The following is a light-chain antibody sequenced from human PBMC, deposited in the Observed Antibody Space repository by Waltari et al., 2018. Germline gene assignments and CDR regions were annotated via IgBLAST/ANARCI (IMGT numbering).Light chain of an antibody. V-gene: IGKV1-39*01. J-gene: IGKJ2*01. CDR3: QQSYKTPYT. Sequence: DIQMTQSPSSVSASVGDKVTITCRASQSITLYVDWYQQKPGKAPKLLIYAASTLQTGVPSRFSGSGSGTEFTVTISSVQSEDFATYYCQQSYKTPYTFGQGTKLEI. CDR1: QSITLY. CDR2: AAS.